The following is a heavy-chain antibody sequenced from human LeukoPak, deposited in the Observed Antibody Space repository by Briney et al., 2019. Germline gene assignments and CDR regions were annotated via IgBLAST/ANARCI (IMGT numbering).Heavy chain of an antibody. CDR3: AKDGGYSSGWYDVYYYYMDV. Sequence: GGSLRLSCAASGFTFSSYGMHWVRQAPGKGLEWVAFIRYDGSNKYYADSVKGRFTISRDNSKNTLYLQMNSLRAEDTAVYYCAKDGGYSSGWYDVYYYYMDVWGKGTTVTVSS. J-gene: IGHJ6*03. CDR1: GFTFSSYG. D-gene: IGHD6-19*01. CDR2: IRYDGSNK. V-gene: IGHV3-30*02.